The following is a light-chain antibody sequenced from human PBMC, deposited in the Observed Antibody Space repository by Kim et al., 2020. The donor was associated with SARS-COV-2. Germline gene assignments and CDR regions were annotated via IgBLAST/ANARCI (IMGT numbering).Light chain of an antibody. Sequence: QSVLTQPPSLSAAPGQKVTISCSGITSNIGDNYVSWYQQLPGTAPKLLIYDNNKRPSGIPDRFSGSKSGTSATLGITGLQTGDEADYYCATWHTSLDSFRWIFGGGTKLTVL. CDR2: DNN. V-gene: IGLV1-51*01. CDR1: TSNIGDNY. CDR3: ATWHTSLDSFRWI. J-gene: IGLJ2*01.